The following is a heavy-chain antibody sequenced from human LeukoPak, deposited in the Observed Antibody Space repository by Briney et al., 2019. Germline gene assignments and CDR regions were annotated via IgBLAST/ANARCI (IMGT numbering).Heavy chain of an antibody. V-gene: IGHV3-23*01. CDR2: ISGSGGST. D-gene: IGHD1-26*01. Sequence: GGSLRLSCAASGFTFSSYSMNWVRQAPGKGLEWVSAISGSGGSTYYADSVKGRFTISRDNSKNTLYLQMNSLRAEDTAVYYCAKTGELLKIFDYWGQGTLVTVSS. J-gene: IGHJ4*02. CDR1: GFTFSSYS. CDR3: AKTGELLKIFDY.